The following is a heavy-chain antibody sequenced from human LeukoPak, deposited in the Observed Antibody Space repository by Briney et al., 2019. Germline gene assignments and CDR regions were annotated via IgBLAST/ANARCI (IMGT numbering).Heavy chain of an antibody. Sequence: SEALSLTCAVYGGSFSGYYWSWIRQPPGKGLEWIGEINHSGSTNYNPSLKSRVTISVDTSKNQFSLKLSSVTAADTAEYYCASGYYYDSSGYYNDYWGQGTLVTVSS. CDR2: INHSGST. CDR3: ASGYYYDSSGYYNDY. D-gene: IGHD3-22*01. V-gene: IGHV4-34*01. CDR1: GGSFSGYY. J-gene: IGHJ4*02.